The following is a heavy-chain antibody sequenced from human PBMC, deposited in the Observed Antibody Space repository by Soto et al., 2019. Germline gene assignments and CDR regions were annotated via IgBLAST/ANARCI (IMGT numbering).Heavy chain of an antibody. V-gene: IGHV1-69*04. D-gene: IGHD2-2*01. CDR2: IIPILGIA. CDR3: ATLGYCSSTSCYAWFDP. J-gene: IGHJ5*02. Sequence: SVKVSCKASGYTFTSYGISWVRQAPGQGLEWMGRIIPILGIANYAQKFQGRVTVTADKSTSTAYMELSSLRSEDTAVYYCATLGYCSSTSCYAWFDPWGQGTLVTVSS. CDR1: GYTFTSYG.